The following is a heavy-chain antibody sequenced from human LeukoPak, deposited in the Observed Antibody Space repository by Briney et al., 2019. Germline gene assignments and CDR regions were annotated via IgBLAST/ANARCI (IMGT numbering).Heavy chain of an antibody. Sequence: SETLSLTCAVYGGSFSGYYWSWIRQPAGKGLEWIGRIYTSGSTNYNPSLKSRVTISVDTSKNQFSLKLSSVTAADTAVYYCARDREVRYFDWLSPSYYFDYWGQGTLVTVSS. V-gene: IGHV4-4*07. CDR2: IYTSGST. D-gene: IGHD3-9*01. CDR3: ARDREVRYFDWLSPSYYFDY. J-gene: IGHJ4*02. CDR1: GGSFSGYY.